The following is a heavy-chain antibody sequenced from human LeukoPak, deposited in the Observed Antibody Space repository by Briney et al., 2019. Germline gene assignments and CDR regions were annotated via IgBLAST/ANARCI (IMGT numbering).Heavy chain of an antibody. CDR3: ARDIELST. D-gene: IGHD3-16*02. J-gene: IGHJ3*01. Sequence: GGSLRLSCAASGFTFSISAMSWVRQAPGKGLDWVSLISDSGYNAYYADSVRGRFTISRDNSKDTLYLHMHSLRAEDTAIYYCARDIELSTWGLGTMVTVSS. CDR2: ISDSGYNA. V-gene: IGHV3-23*01. CDR1: GFTFSISA.